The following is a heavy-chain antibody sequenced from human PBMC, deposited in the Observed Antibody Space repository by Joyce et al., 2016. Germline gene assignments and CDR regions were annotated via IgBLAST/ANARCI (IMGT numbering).Heavy chain of an antibody. CDR1: GSTFTGHY. CDR2: IRPRNGDT. D-gene: IGHD2-21*02. V-gene: IGHV1-2*02. CDR3: ARKCGGDCYSYAFDI. J-gene: IGHJ3*02. Sequence: QVQLVQSGAEVKKPGASVKVSCKASGSTFTGHYMHWVRQAPGQGLEWMGWIRPRNGDTNDAQNLQDRVTMTRDTSISTAYMELSRLRSDDTAVYYCARKCGGDCYSYAFDIWGQGTMVTVSS.